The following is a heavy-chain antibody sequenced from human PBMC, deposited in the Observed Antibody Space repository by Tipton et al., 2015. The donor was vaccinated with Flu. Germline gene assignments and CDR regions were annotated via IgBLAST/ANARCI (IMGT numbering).Heavy chain of an antibody. CDR3: ARAGYSYGALHFDY. CDR2: IYTSGST. CDR1: GGSISSGSYY. J-gene: IGHJ4*02. Sequence: TLSLTCTVSGGSISSGSYYWSWIRQPAGKGLEWIGRIYTSGSTNYNPSLNSRVTISVDTSKNQCSLKLSSVTAADTAVYYCARAGYSYGALHFDYWGQGTLVTVSS. V-gene: IGHV4-61*02. D-gene: IGHD5-18*01.